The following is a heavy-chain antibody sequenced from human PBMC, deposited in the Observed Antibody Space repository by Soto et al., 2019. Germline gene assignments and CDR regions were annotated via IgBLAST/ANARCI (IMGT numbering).Heavy chain of an antibody. D-gene: IGHD1-26*01. CDR3: AKDIGRRGRIPGIGGWDYYGMDV. V-gene: IGHV3-43*01. CDR2: ISWDGGST. CDR1: GFTFDDYT. J-gene: IGHJ6*02. Sequence: GGSLRLSCAASGFTFDDYTMHWVRQAPGKGLEWVSLISWDGGSTYYADSVKGPFTISRDNSKNSLYLKMNSLRTEDTALYYCAKDIGRRGRIPGIGGWDYYGMDVWGQGTTVTVSS.